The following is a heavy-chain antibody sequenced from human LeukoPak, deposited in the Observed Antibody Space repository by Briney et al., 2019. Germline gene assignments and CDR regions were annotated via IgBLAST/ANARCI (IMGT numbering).Heavy chain of an antibody. Sequence: ASVKVSCKASGYTFTGYYMHWVRQAPGQGLEWMGWINPNSGGTNYAQKFQGRVTMTRDTSISTAYMELSRLRSDDTAVYYCARELAVAGTYPYYYYGMDVWGQGTTATVSS. J-gene: IGHJ6*02. CDR3: ARELAVAGTYPYYYYGMDV. D-gene: IGHD6-19*01. CDR1: GYTFTGYY. V-gene: IGHV1-2*02. CDR2: INPNSGGT.